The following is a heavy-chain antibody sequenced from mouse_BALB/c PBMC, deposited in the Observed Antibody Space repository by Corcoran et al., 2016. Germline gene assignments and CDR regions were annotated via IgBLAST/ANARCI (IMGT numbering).Heavy chain of an antibody. Sequence: EVQLQQSGPELVKPGASVKISCKASGYSFTGYYMHWVKQSHVKSLEWIGRINPYNGATSYNQNFKDKASLTVDKSSSTAYMELHSLTSEDSAVYYCAKGSSSYPDYGGQGTTLTVSS. V-gene: IGHV1-26*01. CDR2: INPYNGAT. D-gene: IGHD1-1*01. CDR1: GYSFTGYY. CDR3: AKGSSSYPDY. J-gene: IGHJ2*01.